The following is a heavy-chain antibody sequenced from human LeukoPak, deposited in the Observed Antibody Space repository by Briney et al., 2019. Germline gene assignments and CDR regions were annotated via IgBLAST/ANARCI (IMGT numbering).Heavy chain of an antibody. D-gene: IGHD2-8*01. CDR2: IFDSGST. J-gene: IGHJ6*02. Sequence: SQTLSLTCSVSGGSVSSGNYHWNWIRQPPGKGLEWIGYIFDSGSTNYNPSLKSRVTISVVTSKNQFSLKLSSVTAADTAVYYCARNGDVWGQGTTVTVSS. V-gene: IGHV4-61*01. CDR1: GGSVSSGNYH. CDR3: ARNGDV.